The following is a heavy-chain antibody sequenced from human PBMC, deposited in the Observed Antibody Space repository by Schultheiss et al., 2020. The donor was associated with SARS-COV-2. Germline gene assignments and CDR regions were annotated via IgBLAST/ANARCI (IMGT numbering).Heavy chain of an antibody. D-gene: IGHD2-15*01. Sequence: SVKVSCKASGGTFSSYTISWVRQAPGQGLEWMGRIIPILGIANYAQKFQGRVTITADKSTSTAYMELSSLRSEDTAVYYCARGEYCSGGSCYLNWFDPWGQGTLVTSPQ. V-gene: IGHV1-69*02. CDR3: ARGEYCSGGSCYLNWFDP. CDR2: IIPILGIA. J-gene: IGHJ5*02. CDR1: GGTFSSYT.